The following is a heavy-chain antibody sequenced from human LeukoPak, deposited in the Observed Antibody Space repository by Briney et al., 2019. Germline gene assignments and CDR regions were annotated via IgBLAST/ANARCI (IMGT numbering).Heavy chain of an antibody. V-gene: IGHV3-7*01. J-gene: IGHJ4*02. CDR2: INLDGNGR. Sequence: GGSLRLSCAASGFFFSNYWMSWVRQAQGKGLEWVANINLDGNGRFYVDSVKGRFTISRDNNKESVYLQMNSLRAEDTAVYYCAKDTIPSQYYYGSGRNYFDYWGQGTLVTVSS. CDR1: GFFFSNYW. D-gene: IGHD3-10*01. CDR3: AKDTIPSQYYYGSGRNYFDY.